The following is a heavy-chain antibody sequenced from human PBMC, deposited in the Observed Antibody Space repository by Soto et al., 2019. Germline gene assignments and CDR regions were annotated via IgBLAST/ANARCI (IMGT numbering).Heavy chain of an antibody. Sequence: SETLSLTRTVSRGSISSGGNYWSWIRQHPGKGLEWIVYIYSSGSTYYNPSLKSRVTISVDTSKNQFSLKLSSVTAADTAVYYGARDQRGDYDYVWGCYRYNHFDYLGRGTVVTFP. D-gene: IGHD3-16*02. J-gene: IGHJ4*02. CDR3: ARDQRGDYDYVWGCYRYNHFDY. V-gene: IGHV4-31*02. CDR2: IYSSGST. CDR1: RGSISSGGNY.